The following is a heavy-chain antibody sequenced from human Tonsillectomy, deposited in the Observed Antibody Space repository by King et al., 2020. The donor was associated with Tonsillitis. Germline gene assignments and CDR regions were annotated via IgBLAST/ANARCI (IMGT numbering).Heavy chain of an antibody. V-gene: IGHV4-38-2*01. CDR2: IYHSGNT. J-gene: IGHJ4*02. CDR3: ARGAVTASHDY. D-gene: IGHD2-21*02. Sequence: QLQESGPGLVKPSETLSLTCAVSGYSISSGYYWGWIRQPLGKGLEWIGAIYHSGNTYYNPSLKSRVTISVDTSKNQFSLKLSSVTAADTAVYYCARGAVTASHDYWGQGTLVTVSS. CDR1: GYSISSGYY.